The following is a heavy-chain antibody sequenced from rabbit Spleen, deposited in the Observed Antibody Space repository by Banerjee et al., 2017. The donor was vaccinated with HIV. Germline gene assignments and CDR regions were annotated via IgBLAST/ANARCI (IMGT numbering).Heavy chain of an antibody. CDR2: INASTGKP. J-gene: IGHJ4*01. CDR3: ARNFDL. V-gene: IGHV1S45*01. CDR1: GFSFSDRDV. Sequence: QEQLVESGGGLVQPEGSLTLTCKASGFSFSDRDVMCWVRQAPGKGLQWIACINASTGKPVYATWASGRFTISRTSSTTVTLQMTSLTAADTATYFCARNFDLWGPGTLVTVS.